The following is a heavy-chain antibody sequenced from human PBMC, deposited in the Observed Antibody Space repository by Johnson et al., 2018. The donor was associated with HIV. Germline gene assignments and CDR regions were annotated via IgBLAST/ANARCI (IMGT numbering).Heavy chain of an antibody. CDR1: GITVSSNY. CDR3: ARDWLTSRAVAGTSAFDI. CDR2: IFSVGNT. D-gene: IGHD6-19*01. V-gene: IGHV3-66*02. J-gene: IGHJ3*02. Sequence: MLLVESGGDLVQPGGSLRLYCAASGITVSSNYMSWVRQAPGKGLEWVSVIFSVGNTYYTDSVRGRFTISRDNSNNMVYLQMNSLRPEDTALYYCARDWLTSRAVAGTSAFDIWGQGTMVTVSS.